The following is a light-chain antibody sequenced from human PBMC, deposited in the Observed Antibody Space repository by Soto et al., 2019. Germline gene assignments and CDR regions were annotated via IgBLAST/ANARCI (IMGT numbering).Light chain of an antibody. CDR3: QQYNNWPPFT. V-gene: IGKV3D-15*01. CDR1: QSVSSN. Sequence: EIVMTQSPATLSVSPGERATLSCMASQSVSSNLACYQQKPGQAPRLLIYGASTRPTGIPARFSGSGSRTELTPTISSLQSEDFAVYCCQQYNNWPPFTFGGGTKVEIK. J-gene: IGKJ4*01. CDR2: GAS.